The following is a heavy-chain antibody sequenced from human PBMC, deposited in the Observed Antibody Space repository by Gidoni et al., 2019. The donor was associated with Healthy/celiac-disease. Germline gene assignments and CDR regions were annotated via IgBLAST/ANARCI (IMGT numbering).Heavy chain of an antibody. Sequence: EVQLVQSGAEVKKPGESLKISCKGSGYRCTSYWLGWVRQMPGKGLEWMGIIYPCDSDTRYSPSFQGQVTISADKSISTAYLQWSSLKASDTAMYYCARARGYSGYDWENWFDPWGQGTLVTVSS. V-gene: IGHV5-51*03. J-gene: IGHJ5*02. CDR2: IYPCDSDT. D-gene: IGHD5-12*01. CDR3: ARARGYSGYDWENWFDP. CDR1: GYRCTSYW.